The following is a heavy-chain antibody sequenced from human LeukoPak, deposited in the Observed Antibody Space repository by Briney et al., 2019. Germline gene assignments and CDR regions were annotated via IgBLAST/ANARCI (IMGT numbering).Heavy chain of an antibody. CDR1: GYTFSTYW. CDR3: TRDTFGARDS. Sequence: GGSLRLSCAASGYTFSTYWMHWIRQGPGKGLVGVSRINEDGSSTSYADSVRGRFPISRDNANTTLYLQMNSLRAEDTAVYYCTRDTFGARDSWGQGTLVTVSS. V-gene: IGHV3-74*01. D-gene: IGHD3-10*01. J-gene: IGHJ4*02. CDR2: INEDGSST.